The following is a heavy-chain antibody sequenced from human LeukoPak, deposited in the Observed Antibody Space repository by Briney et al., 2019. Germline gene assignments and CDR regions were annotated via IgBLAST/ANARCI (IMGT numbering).Heavy chain of an antibody. CDR3: ARRLATIPFDY. Sequence: PSETLSLTCTVSGGSVSSSSYYWGWIRQPPGKGLEWIGTVYYSGTTYYNPSLKSRVTISVDTSENQFSLRLRSVTASDTAVYYCARRLATIPFDYWGQGTLVTVSS. V-gene: IGHV4-39*01. CDR2: VYYSGTT. CDR1: GGSVSSSSYY. D-gene: IGHD5-24*01. J-gene: IGHJ4*02.